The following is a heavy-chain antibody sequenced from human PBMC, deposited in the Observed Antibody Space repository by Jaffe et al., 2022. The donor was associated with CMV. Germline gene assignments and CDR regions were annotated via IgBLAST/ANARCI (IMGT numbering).Heavy chain of an antibody. J-gene: IGHJ4*02. D-gene: IGHD3-9*01. V-gene: IGHV3-48*02. CDR1: GFTFSTYS. Sequence: EVQLVESGGDLVQPGGSLRLSCAASGFTFSTYSMNWVRQAPGKGLEWVSYISSSSTTIKYADSVKGRFTISRDNAKNSLYLQMNSLRDEDTAVYYCAKDRGWTGSFDYWGQGSLVIVSS. CDR3: AKDRGWTGSFDY. CDR2: ISSSSTTI.